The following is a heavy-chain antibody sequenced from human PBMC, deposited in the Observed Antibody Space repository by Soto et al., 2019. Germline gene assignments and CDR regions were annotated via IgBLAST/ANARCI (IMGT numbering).Heavy chain of an antibody. CDR2: IWYDGSNK. V-gene: IGHV3-33*01. Sequence: QVQLVESGGGVVQPGKSLRLSCAASGFTFSTYGMHWVRQAPGKGLEWVAVIWYDGSNKYHGDSLKGRFTISRDNSKNTVYLQINNLRAEDTAVYYCGRDGALGDTAVVDSGGQGTLVTVSS. D-gene: IGHD5-18*01. J-gene: IGHJ4*02. CDR1: GFTFSTYG. CDR3: GRDGALGDTAVVDS.